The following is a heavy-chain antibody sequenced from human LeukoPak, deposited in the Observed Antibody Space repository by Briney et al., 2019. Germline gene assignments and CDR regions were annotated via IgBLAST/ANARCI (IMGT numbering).Heavy chain of an antibody. D-gene: IGHD1-26*01. Sequence: SATLSLTCTVSGGSISSYYWSWIRQPPGKGLEWIGYIYYSGSTNYNPSLKSRVTISVGTSKNQFSLKLSSVTAANTAVYYCARDDGGSYPYYFDYWGQGTLVTVSS. CDR2: IYYSGST. V-gene: IGHV4-59*01. CDR1: GGSISSYY. J-gene: IGHJ4*02. CDR3: ARDDGGSYPYYFDY.